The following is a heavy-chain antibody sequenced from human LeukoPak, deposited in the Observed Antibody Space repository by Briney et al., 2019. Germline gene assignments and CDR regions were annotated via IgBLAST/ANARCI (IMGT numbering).Heavy chain of an antibody. CDR2: IWYDGSNK. CDR3: ARVSWYYDILTGYSQDDYYGMDV. Sequence: PGRSLRLSCAASGFTFSSYGMHWVRQAPGKGLEWVAVIWYDGSNKYYADSVKGRFTISRDNSKNTLYLQMNSLRAEDTAVYYCARVSWYYDILTGYSQDDYYGMDVGGQGTTVTVSS. CDR1: GFTFSSYG. D-gene: IGHD3-9*01. V-gene: IGHV3-33*01. J-gene: IGHJ6*02.